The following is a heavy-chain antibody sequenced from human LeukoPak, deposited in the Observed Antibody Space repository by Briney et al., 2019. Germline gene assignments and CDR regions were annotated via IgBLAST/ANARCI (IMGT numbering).Heavy chain of an antibody. D-gene: IGHD6-19*01. CDR1: GGSISSSSYY. CDR2: IYYSGST. CDR3: AREWYGSGWPRGGY. V-gene: IGHV4-39*07. J-gene: IGHJ4*02. Sequence: SETLSLTCTVSGGSISSSSYYWGWIRQPPGKGLEWIGSIYYSGSTYYNPSLKSRVTISVDTSKNQFSLKLSSVTAADTAVYYCAREWYGSGWPRGGYWGQGTLVTVSS.